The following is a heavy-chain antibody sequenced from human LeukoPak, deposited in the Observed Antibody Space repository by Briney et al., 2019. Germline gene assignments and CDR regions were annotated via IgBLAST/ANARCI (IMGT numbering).Heavy chain of an antibody. J-gene: IGHJ5*02. CDR1: GFTFDDYA. CDR2: ISWNSGSI. D-gene: IGHD3-22*01. Sequence: GGSLRLSCAASGFTFDDYAMHWVRHAPGKGLEWVSGISWNSGSIGYADSVKGRFTISRDNAKNTVYLQMNSLRAEDTAVYYCARVLSGSWDWFDPWGQGTLVTVSS. V-gene: IGHV3-9*01. CDR3: ARVLSGSWDWFDP.